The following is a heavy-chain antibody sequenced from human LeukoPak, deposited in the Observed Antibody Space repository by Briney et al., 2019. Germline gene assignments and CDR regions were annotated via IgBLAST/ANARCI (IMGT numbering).Heavy chain of an antibody. CDR3: ARVLLPYAFDI. D-gene: IGHD5-12*01. J-gene: IGHJ3*02. CDR1: GFTVSSNY. CDR2: IYSGGST. V-gene: IGHV3-66*01. Sequence: GGSLRLSCAASGFTVSSNYMSWVRQAPGKGLEWVSVIYSGGSTYYADSVKGRFTISRDNSKSTLYLQMNSLRAEDTAVYYCARVLLPYAFDIWGQGTMVTVSS.